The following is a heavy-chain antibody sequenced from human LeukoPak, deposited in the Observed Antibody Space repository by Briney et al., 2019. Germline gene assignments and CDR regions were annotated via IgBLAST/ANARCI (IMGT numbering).Heavy chain of an antibody. CDR1: GGSIGSFY. CDR2: VFDSGST. V-gene: IGHV4-59*08. Sequence: SETLSLTCTVSGGSIGSFYWSWIRQPPGKTLEWIANVFDSGSTNYNPSLTSRVTVSVDTSKNQFSLRLSSVTVSDTAVYYCARQNGAYTGYDSFDYWGQGTLLTVS. CDR3: ARQNGAYTGYDSFDY. J-gene: IGHJ4*01. D-gene: IGHD5-12*01.